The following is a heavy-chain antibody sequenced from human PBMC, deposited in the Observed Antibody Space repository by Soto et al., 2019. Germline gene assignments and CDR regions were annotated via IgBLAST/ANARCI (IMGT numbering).Heavy chain of an antibody. Sequence: SQTLSLTCSVSGVSVSRSSFYWGWIRQSPGTGLEWIGNIYFTGRTYYNPSLRLRLAISVDTSTNQFSLRVTSVTAADTGVYYCVRLRGPPQRATHF. CDR2: IYFTGRT. V-gene: IGHV4-39*01. CDR3: VRLRGPPQRATHF. J-gene: IGHJ1*01. CDR1: GVSVSRSSFY.